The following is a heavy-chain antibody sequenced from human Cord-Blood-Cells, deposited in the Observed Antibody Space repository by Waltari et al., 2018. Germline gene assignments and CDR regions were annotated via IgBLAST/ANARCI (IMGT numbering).Heavy chain of an antibody. J-gene: IGHJ4*02. V-gene: IGHV3-30-3*01. CDR2: ISYDGSNK. CDR3: ARGVRSSSWYYFDY. Sequence: RLSCAASGFTFSSYAMHWVRQAPGKGLEWVAVISYDGSNKYYADSVKGRFTISRDNSKNTLYLQMNSLRAEDTAVYYCARGVRSSSWYYFDYWGQGTLVTVSS. D-gene: IGHD6-13*01. CDR1: GFTFSSYA.